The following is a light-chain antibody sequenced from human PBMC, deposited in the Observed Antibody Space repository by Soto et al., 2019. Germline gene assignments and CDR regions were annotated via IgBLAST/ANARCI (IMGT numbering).Light chain of an antibody. J-gene: IGKJ5*01. CDR3: QQLNGYPIT. CDR2: SAS. V-gene: IGKV1-9*01. CDR1: QVISSY. Sequence: IQWTQSPSSLSASVGDRFTITFRASQVISSYLAWYQQKPGKSPKLLIYSASTLQSGVPSRFSGSGSGKDFTLTISILRREDFETYYCQQLNGYPITFGQGTGLEIK.